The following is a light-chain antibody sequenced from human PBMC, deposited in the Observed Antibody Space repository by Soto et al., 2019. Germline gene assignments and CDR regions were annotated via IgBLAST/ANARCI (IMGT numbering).Light chain of an antibody. CDR2: DAS. CDR1: QSVSSN. CDR3: QQYNNWPPYT. Sequence: EIVMTQSPATLSVSPGERATLSCRASQSVSSNLAWYQQKPGQAPRLLIFDASTRASGVPARFRGSGIGTEFTLTISSIQSEDFAVYYCQQYNNWPPYTFGQGTKVDI. V-gene: IGKV3-15*01. J-gene: IGKJ2*01.